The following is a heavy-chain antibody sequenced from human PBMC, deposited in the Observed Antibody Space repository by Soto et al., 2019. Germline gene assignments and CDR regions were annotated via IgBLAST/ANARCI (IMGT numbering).Heavy chain of an antibody. J-gene: IGHJ5*02. CDR3: ASSIS. CDR1: GFIFSSYG. Sequence: QVQLVESGGGVVQPGRSLRLSCEASGFIFSSYGMPWGRQAPGKGLEWVAVIWYDGSNKNYADSVKGRFTITRDNSKNTLYLQMNSLRAEDTAVYYCASSISWGQGTLVTVSS. CDR2: IWYDGSNK. V-gene: IGHV3-33*03.